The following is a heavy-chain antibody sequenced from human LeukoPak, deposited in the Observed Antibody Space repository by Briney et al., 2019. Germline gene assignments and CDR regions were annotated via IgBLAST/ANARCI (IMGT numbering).Heavy chain of an antibody. CDR2: ISAYNGNT. CDR1: GYTFTSYG. CDR3: ARTGRLRWSHDAFDI. D-gene: IGHD4-23*01. V-gene: IGHV1-18*01. Sequence: ASVKVSCKASGYTFTSYGISWVQQAPGQGLEWMGWISAYNGNTNYAQKLQGRVTMTTDTSTSTAYMELRSLRSDDTAVYYCARTGRLRWSHDAFDIWGQGTMVTVSS. J-gene: IGHJ3*02.